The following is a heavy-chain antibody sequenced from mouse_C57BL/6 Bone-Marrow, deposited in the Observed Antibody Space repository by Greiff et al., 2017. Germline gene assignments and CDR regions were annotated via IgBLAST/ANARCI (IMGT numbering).Heavy chain of an antibody. CDR3: ASPYGYAWFAY. D-gene: IGHD2-2*01. Sequence: EVMLVESGGGLVQPGGSLKLSCAASGFTFSDYYMYWVRQTPEKRLEWVAYISNGGGSTYYPDTVKGRFTISRDNATNTLYLQMSRLKSEDTAMYYCASPYGYAWFAYWGQGTLVTVSA. J-gene: IGHJ3*01. CDR2: ISNGGGST. CDR1: GFTFSDYY. V-gene: IGHV5-12*01.